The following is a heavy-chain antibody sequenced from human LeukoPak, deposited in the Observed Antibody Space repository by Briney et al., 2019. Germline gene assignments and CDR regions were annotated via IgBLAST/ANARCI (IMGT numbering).Heavy chain of an antibody. Sequence: SETLSLTCTVSGGSISSGSYYWSWIRQPAGKGLEWTGRIYTSGSTNYDPSLKSRVTISVDTSKNQFSLKLSSVTAADTAVYYCATATPGERVKGHWGQGTRVTVSS. D-gene: IGHD1-1*01. CDR1: GGSISSGSYY. J-gene: IGHJ4*02. CDR3: ATATPGERVKGH. V-gene: IGHV4-61*02. CDR2: IYTSGST.